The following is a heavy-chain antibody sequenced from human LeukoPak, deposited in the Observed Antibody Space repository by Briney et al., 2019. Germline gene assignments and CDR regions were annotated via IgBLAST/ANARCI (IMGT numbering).Heavy chain of an antibody. CDR3: ARIERYCRTGSCLSDAFDV. Sequence: PSETLSLTCTVSGDSISSTSGTYYWGWIRQTPGKGLEWIGTIYYSGNTYNNPSFTSRLTISVDTSKNQFSLKLSSVTAADTAVYFCARIERYCRTGSCLSDAFDVWGQGTVVTVSS. CDR1: GDSISSTSGTYY. D-gene: IGHD2-15*01. V-gene: IGHV4-39*01. J-gene: IGHJ3*01. CDR2: IYYSGNT.